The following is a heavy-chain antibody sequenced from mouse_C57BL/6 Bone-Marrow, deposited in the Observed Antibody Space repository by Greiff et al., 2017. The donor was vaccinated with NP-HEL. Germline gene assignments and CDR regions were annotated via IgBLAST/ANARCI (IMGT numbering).Heavy chain of an antibody. V-gene: IGHV1-76*01. CDR1: GYTFTDYY. CDR2: IYPGSGNT. J-gene: IGHJ2*01. CDR3: ADSPFDY. Sequence: QVQLKESGAELVRPGASVKLSCKASGYTFTDYYINWVKQRPGQGLEWIARIYPGSGNTYYNEKFKGKATLTAEQSSSTAYMQLSSLTSEDSAVYFCADSPFDYWGQGTTLTVSS.